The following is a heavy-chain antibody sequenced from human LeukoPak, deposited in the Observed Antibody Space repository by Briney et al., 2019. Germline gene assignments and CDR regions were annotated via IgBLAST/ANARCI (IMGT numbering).Heavy chain of an antibody. V-gene: IGHV3-30*18. D-gene: IGHD4-17*01. J-gene: IGHJ4*02. CDR2: ISYDGRQT. CDR1: GFTFSSYG. CDR3: AKDFNTVTTLDS. Sequence: GSLRLSCAASGFTFSSYGMHWVRQAPGKGLEWVAVISYDGRQTYYADSVKGRFTIPRDNSKSTVYLQMNSLTTDDTAVYSCAKDFNTVTTLDSWGQGTLVTVSS.